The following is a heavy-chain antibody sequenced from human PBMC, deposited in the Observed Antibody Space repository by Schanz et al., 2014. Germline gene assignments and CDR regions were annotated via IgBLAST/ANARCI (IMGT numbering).Heavy chain of an antibody. CDR2: IYSSIGA. Sequence: EGQLAESGGGLVQPGGSLRLSCAVSGFTVSSNHMSWVRQAPGKGLEWVSVIYSSIGAYYADSVKDRFTVSRDNSKNTVYLQMNSLRAEDTAVYYCAKQIHYDILTVTRNWGQGTLVTVSS. CDR3: AKQIHYDILTVTRN. CDR1: GFTVSSNH. J-gene: IGHJ4*02. V-gene: IGHV3-66*01. D-gene: IGHD3-9*01.